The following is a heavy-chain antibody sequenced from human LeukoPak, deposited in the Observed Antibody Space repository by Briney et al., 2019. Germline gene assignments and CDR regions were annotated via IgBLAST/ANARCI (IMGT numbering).Heavy chain of an antibody. V-gene: IGHV4-34*01. CDR3: ARGSSFDGYCSAGACDAGYYDS. J-gene: IGHJ4*02. D-gene: IGHD2-15*01. CDR2: INHRGSS. CDR1: GESFSAYL. Sequence: SETLSLTCAVYGESFSAYLWDWIRQAPGKPLEYIGEINHRGSSHYNPSLKTRVTLSVDTSKNQFSLKLTSVTAADTAVYFCARGSSFDGYCSAGACDAGYYDSWGQGTPVTVSS.